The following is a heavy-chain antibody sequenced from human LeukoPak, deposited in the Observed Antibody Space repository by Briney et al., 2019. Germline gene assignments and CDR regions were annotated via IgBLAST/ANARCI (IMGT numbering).Heavy chain of an antibody. V-gene: IGHV3-21*01. Sequence: PGGSLRLSCAGSGFTFTSYSMNWVRQAPGKGLEWVSSMGSSGTNGYYAVSVKGRFIISRDNAKTSLFLQMNSLRAEDSALYYCVRELGAPAAGAFDLWGQGTLVTVSS. CDR1: GFTFTSYS. CDR3: VRELGAPAAGAFDL. CDR2: MGSSGTNG. J-gene: IGHJ3*01. D-gene: IGHD3-3*02.